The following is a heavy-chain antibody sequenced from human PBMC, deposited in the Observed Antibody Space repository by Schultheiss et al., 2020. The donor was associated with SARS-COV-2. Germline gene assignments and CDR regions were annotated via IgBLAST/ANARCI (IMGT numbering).Heavy chain of an antibody. CDR1: GGSISSYY. V-gene: IGHV4-34*01. Sequence: GSLRLSCTVSGGSISSYYWSWIRQPPGKGLEWIGEINHSGSTNYNPSLKSRVTISVDTSKNQFSLKLSSVTAADTAVYYCARGGRTRQNYYYGMDVWGQGTTVTVAS. CDR3: ARGGRTRQNYYYGMDV. D-gene: IGHD6-6*01. CDR2: INHSGST. J-gene: IGHJ6*02.